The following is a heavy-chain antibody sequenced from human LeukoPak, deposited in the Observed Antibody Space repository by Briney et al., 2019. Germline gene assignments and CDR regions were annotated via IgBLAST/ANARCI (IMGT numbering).Heavy chain of an antibody. D-gene: IGHD6-19*01. J-gene: IGHJ4*02. V-gene: IGHV1-18*01. CDR1: GYTFTSYG. CDR2: ISAYNGNT. CDR3: ARGGGGWYAIEGSTVDY. Sequence: ASVKVSCKASGYTFTSYGISWVRQAPGQGLEWMGWISAYNGNTNYAQKLQGRVTMTTDTSTGTAYMELRSLRSDDTAVYYCARGGGGWYAIEGSTVDYWGQGTLVTVSS.